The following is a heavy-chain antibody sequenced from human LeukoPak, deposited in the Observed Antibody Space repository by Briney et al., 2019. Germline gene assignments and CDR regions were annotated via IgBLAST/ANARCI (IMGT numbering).Heavy chain of an antibody. V-gene: IGHV3-53*01. Sequence: GGSLRLSCAASGFTVGSNYMSWVRQAPGKGLEWVSVIYSGGSTYYADSVKGRFTISRDNSKNTLYLQMNSLRAEDTAVYYCARDAYYYDSSGYSFYGMDVWGQGTTVTVSS. D-gene: IGHD3-22*01. CDR1: GFTVGSNY. CDR2: IYSGGST. CDR3: ARDAYYYDSSGYSFYGMDV. J-gene: IGHJ6*02.